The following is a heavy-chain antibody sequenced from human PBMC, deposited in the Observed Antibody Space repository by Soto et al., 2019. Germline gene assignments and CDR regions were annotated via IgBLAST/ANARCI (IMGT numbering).Heavy chain of an antibody. CDR1: GFTFSSYG. J-gene: IGHJ4*02. CDR2: IWYDGSNK. D-gene: IGHD1-26*01. CDR3: ARGPVVGATLYDY. Sequence: LRLSCAASGFTFSSYGMHWVRQAPGKGLEWVAVIWYDGSNKYYADSVKGRFTISRDNSKNTLYLQMNSLRAEDTAVYYCARGPVVGATLYDYWGQGTLVTVSS. V-gene: IGHV3-33*01.